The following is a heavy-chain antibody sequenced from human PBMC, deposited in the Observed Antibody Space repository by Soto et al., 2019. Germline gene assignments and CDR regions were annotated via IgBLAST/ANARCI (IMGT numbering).Heavy chain of an antibody. V-gene: IGHV3-30-3*01. CDR1: GFTFSSYA. D-gene: IGHD5-12*01. CDR2: ISYDGSNK. Sequence: PGGSLRLSCAASGFTFSSYAMHWVRQAPGKGLEWVAVISYDGSNKYYADSVKGRFTISRDNSKNTLYLQMNSLRAEDTAVYYCARDLSGGPEGATGYYYHGMDVWGQGTTVTVSS. J-gene: IGHJ6*02. CDR3: ARDLSGGPEGATGYYYHGMDV.